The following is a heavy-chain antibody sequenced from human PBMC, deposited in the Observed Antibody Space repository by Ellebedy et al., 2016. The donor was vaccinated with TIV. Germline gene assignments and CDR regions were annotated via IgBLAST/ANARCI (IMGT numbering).Heavy chain of an antibody. CDR3: ATGYSSGFD. Sequence: ASVKVSCXASGGTFSSYAISWVRQAPGQGLEWMGGFDPEDGETIYAQKFQGRVTMTEDTSTDTAYMELSSLRSEDTAVYYCATGYSSGFDWGQGTLVTVSS. J-gene: IGHJ4*02. V-gene: IGHV1-24*01. CDR2: FDPEDGET. CDR1: GGTFSSYA. D-gene: IGHD6-19*01.